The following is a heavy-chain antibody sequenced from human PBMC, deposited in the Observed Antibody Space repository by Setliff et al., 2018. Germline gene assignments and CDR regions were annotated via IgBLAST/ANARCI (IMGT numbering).Heavy chain of an antibody. CDR1: GFNFSSYG. CDR3: ARDGYPGTS. D-gene: IGHD2-2*03. CDR2: IWFDGSNH. Sequence: GGSLRLSCAASGFNFSSYGMHWVRQAPGKGLEWVAAIWFDGSNHYYVDSVKGRFTISRDNSKNTLYLQMDSLRVEDTAVYYCARDGYPGTSWGQGTLVTVS. J-gene: IGHJ5*02. V-gene: IGHV3-33*01.